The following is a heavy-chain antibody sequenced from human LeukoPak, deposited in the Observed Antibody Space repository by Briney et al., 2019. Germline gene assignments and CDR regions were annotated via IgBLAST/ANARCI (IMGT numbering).Heavy chain of an antibody. CDR3: VSPYSSGWYGY. J-gene: IGHJ4*02. Sequence: GASVKVSCKASGGTFSSYAISWVRQAPGQGLEWMGGIIPIFGTANYAQKFQGRVTITADESTSTAYMELSSLRSEDTAVYYCVSPYSSGWYGYWGQGTLVTVSS. D-gene: IGHD6-19*01. CDR1: GGTFSSYA. CDR2: IIPIFGTA. V-gene: IGHV1-69*13.